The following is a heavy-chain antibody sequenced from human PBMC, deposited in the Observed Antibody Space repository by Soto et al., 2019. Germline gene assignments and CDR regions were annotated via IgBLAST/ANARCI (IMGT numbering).Heavy chain of an antibody. D-gene: IGHD4-4*01. J-gene: IGHJ6*03. CDR1: GYTLTELS. CDR3: ETLTTVTTVNYYYYMDV. CDR2: FDPEDGET. V-gene: IGHV1-24*01. Sequence: ASVKVSCKVSGYTLTELSMHWVRQAPGKGLEWMGGFDPEDGETIYAQKFQGRVTMTEDTSTDTAYMELSSLRSEDTAVYYCETLTTVTTVNYYYYMDVWGKGTTVTVSS.